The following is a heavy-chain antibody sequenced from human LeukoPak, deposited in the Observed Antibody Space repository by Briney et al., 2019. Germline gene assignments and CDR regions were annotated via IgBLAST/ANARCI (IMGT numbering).Heavy chain of an antibody. CDR3: ARRSAYYGSGSSANFDY. V-gene: IGHV4-39*01. Sequence: PSETLSLTCSVSGGSISSSSHYWAWIRQPPGKGLEWIGSIYYSGTTHYNPSLKSRVTLSVDTSKNQFSLKLSSVTAADTAVYYCARRSAYYGSGSSANFDYWGQGTLVTVSS. CDR1: GGSISSSSHY. J-gene: IGHJ4*02. D-gene: IGHD3-10*01. CDR2: IYYSGTT.